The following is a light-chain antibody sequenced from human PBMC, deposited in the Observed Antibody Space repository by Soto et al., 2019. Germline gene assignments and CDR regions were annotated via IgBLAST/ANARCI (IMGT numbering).Light chain of an antibody. CDR1: RSVGSN. V-gene: IGKV3-15*01. CDR3: QPYNSWPPIT. J-gene: IGKJ5*01. CDR2: GGS. Sequence: EIVMKQSPATRSKSRGARATRSCRASRSVGSNLAWYQHKPGQAPRLLIYGGSIRATDVPARFSGSGPGTEFSLTISSLQSEDFAVFYCQPYNSWPPITFRQGTRLE.